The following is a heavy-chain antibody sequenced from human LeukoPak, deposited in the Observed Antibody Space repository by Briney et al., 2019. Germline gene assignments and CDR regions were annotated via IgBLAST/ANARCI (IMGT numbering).Heavy chain of an antibody. Sequence: GGSLRLSCAASGFTVSSNYMSWVRQAPGKGLEWVSILYSGSSTYYADSVKGRFTISRDTSRNTLYLQMNSLRAEDTAIYYCARARTYSSGWWYYFDFWGQGTLVTVSS. V-gene: IGHV3-66*01. CDR2: LYSGSST. CDR1: GFTVSSNY. CDR3: ARARTYSSGWWYYFDF. J-gene: IGHJ4*02. D-gene: IGHD6-19*01.